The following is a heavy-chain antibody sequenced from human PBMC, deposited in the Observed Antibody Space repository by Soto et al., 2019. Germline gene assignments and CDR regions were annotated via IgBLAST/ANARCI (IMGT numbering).Heavy chain of an antibody. CDR2: INPNSGGT. J-gene: IGHJ5*02. D-gene: IGHD3-16*02. CDR3: ARALRLGELSFKP. V-gene: IGHV1-2*02. Sequence: ASVEVSCKASGYTFTGYYMHWVRQAPGQGLEWMGWINPNSGGTNYAQKFQGRVTMTRDTSISTAYMELSRLRSDDTAVYYCARALRLGELSFKPWGQGTLVTVSS. CDR1: GYTFTGYY.